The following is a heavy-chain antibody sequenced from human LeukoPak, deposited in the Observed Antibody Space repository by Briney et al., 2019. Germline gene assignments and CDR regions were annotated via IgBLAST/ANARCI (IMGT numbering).Heavy chain of an antibody. Sequence: GGPLRLSCAASGLSFSTYEMNWVRQAPGKGLEWISYITDSGGAVHYADSVKGRFTISRDNAESSLFLHMHSLRAEDTAVYYCTREDMTDALDIWGQGTLLTVSS. CDR2: ITDSGGAV. V-gene: IGHV3-48*03. J-gene: IGHJ3*02. D-gene: IGHD2-15*01. CDR3: TREDMTDALDI. CDR1: GLSFSTYE.